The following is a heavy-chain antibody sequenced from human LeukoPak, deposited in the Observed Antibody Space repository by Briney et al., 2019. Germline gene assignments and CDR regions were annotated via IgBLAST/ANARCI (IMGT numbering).Heavy chain of an antibody. J-gene: IGHJ4*02. D-gene: IGHD3-10*01. V-gene: IGHV1-46*01. Sequence: ASVKVSCKASGYTFTSYYMHWERQAPGQGLEWMGIINPSGGSTSYAQKFQGRVTMTRDTSTSTVYMELSSLRSEDTAVYYCARDSIFLEKPHYYGSGSPNLYFDYWGQGTLVTVSS. CDR2: INPSGGST. CDR1: GYTFTSYY. CDR3: ARDSIFLEKPHYYGSGSPNLYFDY.